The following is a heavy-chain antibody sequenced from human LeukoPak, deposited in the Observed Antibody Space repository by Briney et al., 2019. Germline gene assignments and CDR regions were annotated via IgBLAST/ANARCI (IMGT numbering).Heavy chain of an antibody. Sequence: SETLSLTCTVYGGSISSYYWSWIRQPPGKGLEWIGYIYYSGSTNYNPSLKSRVTISVDTSKNQFSLKLSSVTAADTAVYYCARERDIGSGWYYWGQGTLVTVSS. CDR1: GGSISSYY. CDR3: ARERDIGSGWYY. CDR2: IYYSGST. D-gene: IGHD6-19*01. J-gene: IGHJ4*02. V-gene: IGHV4-59*01.